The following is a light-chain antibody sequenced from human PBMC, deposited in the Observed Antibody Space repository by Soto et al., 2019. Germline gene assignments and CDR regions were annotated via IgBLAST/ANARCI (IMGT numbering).Light chain of an antibody. V-gene: IGKV3-11*01. CDR3: QQRSNWPPIT. Sequence: ETVMTHSPATLSVSPGERATLSCRASQSISNNLAWYQQQPGQTPRLLIYGASTTATGIPARFSGSGSGTDFTLTISSLEPEDFAVYYCQQRSNWPPITFGQGTRLEIK. CDR1: QSISNN. CDR2: GAS. J-gene: IGKJ5*01.